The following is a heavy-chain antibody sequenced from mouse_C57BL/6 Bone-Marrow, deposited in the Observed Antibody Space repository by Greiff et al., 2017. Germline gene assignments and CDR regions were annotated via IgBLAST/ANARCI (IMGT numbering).Heavy chain of an antibody. CDR3: ARRGVIYVGYYGFAY. J-gene: IGHJ3*01. Sequence: VQLKESVAELVRPGASVKLSCTASGFNIKNTYMHWVKQRPEQGLEWIGRIDPANGNTKYAPKFKGKAPITADTSSNTAYLQLGRLTSEDTAIYYCARRGVIYVGYYGFAYWGQGTLVTVSA. CDR2: IDPANGNT. CDR1: GFNIKNTY. V-gene: IGHV14-3*01. D-gene: IGHD2-3*01.